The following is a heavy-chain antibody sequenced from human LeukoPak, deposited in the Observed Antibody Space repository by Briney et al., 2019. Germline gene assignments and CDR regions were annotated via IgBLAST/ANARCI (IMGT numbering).Heavy chain of an antibody. J-gene: IGHJ5*02. V-gene: IGHV3-48*01. CDR3: AKGSSVVVVTATNA. CDR2: ISSGSSTI. Sequence: GGSLRLSCAASGFTFSPYNMNWVRQAPGKGLEWVSYISSGSSTIYYADSVKGRFTISRDNSKNTLHLQMNSLRAEDTAIYYCAKGSSVVVVTATNAWGQGILVTVSS. D-gene: IGHD2-21*02. CDR1: GFTFSPYN.